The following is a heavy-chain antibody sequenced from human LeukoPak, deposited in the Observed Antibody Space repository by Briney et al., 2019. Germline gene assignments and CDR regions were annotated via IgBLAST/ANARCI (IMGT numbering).Heavy chain of an antibody. CDR2: INHSGST. Sequence: SETLSLTCAVYGGSFSGYYWSWIRQPPGKGLEWIGEINHSGSTNYNPSLKSRVTMSVDTSKNQFSLKLSSVTAADTAVYYCARAAPAYSSSWYWFDPWGQGTLVTVSS. D-gene: IGHD6-13*01. CDR3: ARAAPAYSSSWYWFDP. V-gene: IGHV4-34*01. J-gene: IGHJ5*02. CDR1: GGSFSGYY.